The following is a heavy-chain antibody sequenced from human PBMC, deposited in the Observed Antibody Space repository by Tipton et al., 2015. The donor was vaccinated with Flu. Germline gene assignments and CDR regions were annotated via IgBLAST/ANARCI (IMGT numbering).Heavy chain of an antibody. D-gene: IGHD3-10*02. CDR2: IYNSGST. V-gene: IGHV4-39*01. CDR1: GGSISSSSYY. CDR3: ARLSYYDVDLKNFYFDY. J-gene: IGHJ4*02. Sequence: VKPSETLSLTCTVSGGSISSSSYYWGWIRQPPGKGLEWIGSIYNSGSTYYNPSLKSRVTISVDTSKSQFSLKLRSVTAADTAVYYCARLSYYDVDLKNFYFDYWGQGALVTVSS.